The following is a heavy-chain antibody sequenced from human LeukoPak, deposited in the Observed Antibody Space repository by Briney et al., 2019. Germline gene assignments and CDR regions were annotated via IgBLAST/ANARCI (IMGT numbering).Heavy chain of an antibody. Sequence: GSSVKVSCKASGGTFSSYAISWVRQAPGQGLEWMGRIIPILGIANYAQKFQGRVTITADKPTSTAYMELSSLRSEDTAVYYCARDPGYCSSTSCSYPYYYYYGMDVWGQGTTVTVSS. CDR3: ARDPGYCSSTSCSYPYYYYYGMDV. CDR1: GGTFSSYA. D-gene: IGHD2-2*01. CDR2: IIPILGIA. J-gene: IGHJ6*02. V-gene: IGHV1-69*04.